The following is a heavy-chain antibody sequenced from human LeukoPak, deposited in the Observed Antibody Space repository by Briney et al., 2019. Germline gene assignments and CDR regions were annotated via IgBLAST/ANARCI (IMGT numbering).Heavy chain of an antibody. CDR1: GYTFTGYY. CDR3: ARAIVVVPDARSSSYYGSGSYHDAFDI. J-gene: IGHJ3*02. Sequence: GASVKVSCKASGYTFTGYYMHCVREAPGQGLEWRGWINPNRGGTNYAQKFQGRVTMTRDKSISTAYMELSRLRSDDTAVYYCARAIVVVPDARSSSYYGSGSYHDAFDIWGQGTMVTVSS. V-gene: IGHV1-2*02. D-gene: IGHD2-2*01. CDR2: INPNRGGT.